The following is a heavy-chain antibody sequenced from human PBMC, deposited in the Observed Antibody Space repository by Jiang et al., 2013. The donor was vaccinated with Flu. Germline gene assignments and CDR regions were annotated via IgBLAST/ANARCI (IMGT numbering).Heavy chain of an antibody. CDR2: IYPGDSDT. J-gene: IGHJ4*02. V-gene: IGHV5-51*01. Sequence: GAEVKKPGESLKISCKASGYSFTKYWIGWVRQMPGKGLEWMGIIYPGDSDTRYSPSFQGQVTISADKSISTAYLQWNSLKDSDTATYYCARTSNDYGDYVDFFDFWGQGTLVPVSS. CDR1: GYSFTKYW. D-gene: IGHD4-17*01. CDR3: ARTSNDYGDYVDFFDF.